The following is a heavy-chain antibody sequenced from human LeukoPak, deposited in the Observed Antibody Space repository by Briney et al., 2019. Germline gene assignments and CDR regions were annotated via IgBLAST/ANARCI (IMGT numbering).Heavy chain of an antibody. V-gene: IGHV3-48*04. CDR3: AELGITMIGGV. Sequence: PGGSLRLSCAASGFTFSSYSMNWVRQAPGRGLEWVSYISSSGSTIYYADSVKGRFTISGDNAKNSLYLQMNSLRAEDTAVYYCAELGITMIGGVWGKGTTVTISS. J-gene: IGHJ6*04. CDR2: ISSSGSTI. D-gene: IGHD3-10*02. CDR1: GFTFSSYS.